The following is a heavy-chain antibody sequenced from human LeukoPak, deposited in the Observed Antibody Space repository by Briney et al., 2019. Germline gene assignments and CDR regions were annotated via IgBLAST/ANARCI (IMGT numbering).Heavy chain of an antibody. CDR2: INWNGGST. V-gene: IGHV3-20*04. CDR1: GFTFDDYG. Sequence: GGSLRLSCAASGFTFDDYGMSWVRQAPGEGLEWVSGINWNGGSTGYADSVKGRFTISRDNAKNSLYLQMNSLRAEDTALYYCARVVSTVYWFDPWGQGTLVTVSS. CDR3: ARVVSTVYWFDP. J-gene: IGHJ5*02. D-gene: IGHD5/OR15-5a*01.